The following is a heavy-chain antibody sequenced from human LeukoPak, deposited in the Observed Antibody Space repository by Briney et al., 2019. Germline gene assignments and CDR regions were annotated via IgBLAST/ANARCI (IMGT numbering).Heavy chain of an antibody. CDR1: GGSISSGDFY. CDR3: ARDRSTVDYYGLDV. Sequence: PSETLSLTCTVSGGSISSGDFYWSWIRQPPEKGLEYIGYIYHSGITFYNPSLRSRVTVSIDTSKNQFSLKLSSVTAADTAVYYCARDRSTVDYYGLDVWGQGTTVFVSS. D-gene: IGHD4-11*01. CDR2: IYHSGIT. J-gene: IGHJ6*02. V-gene: IGHV4-30-4*01.